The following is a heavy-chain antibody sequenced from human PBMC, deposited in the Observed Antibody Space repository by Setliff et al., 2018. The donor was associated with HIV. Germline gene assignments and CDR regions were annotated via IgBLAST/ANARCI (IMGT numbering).Heavy chain of an antibody. CDR2: INPKSGAT. CDR1: GYRFTDFY. Sequence: GASVKVSCKTFGYRFTDFYVNWVRQAPGQGLEWMGWINPKSGATKNAQKFQGRVTMTRDTSISTVYMELSSLRSDDTALYFCARGAEGLAINPPSFDYYFDYWGQGTPVTVSS. CDR3: ARGAEGLAINPPSFDYYFDY. V-gene: IGHV1-2*02. D-gene: IGHD3-9*01. J-gene: IGHJ4*02.